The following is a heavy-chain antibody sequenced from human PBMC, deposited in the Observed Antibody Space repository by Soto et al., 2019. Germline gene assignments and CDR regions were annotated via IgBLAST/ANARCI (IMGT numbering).Heavy chain of an antibody. Sequence: QVHLVQSGAEVKKPGASVKVSCKASGYTFTSYGITWVRRAPGQGLEWMGWISAHNGNTDYAQKLQGRVIVTRDTSTSTAYMELRSLRSADTAVYYCARGRSGDYWGQGALVTVSS. V-gene: IGHV1-18*01. CDR1: GYTFTSYG. J-gene: IGHJ4*02. CDR2: ISAHNGNT. CDR3: ARGRSGDY.